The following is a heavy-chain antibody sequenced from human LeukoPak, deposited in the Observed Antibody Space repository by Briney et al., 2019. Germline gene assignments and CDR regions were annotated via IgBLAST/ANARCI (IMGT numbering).Heavy chain of an antibody. Sequence: GGSLRLSCAASGFTFSSYAMSWVRQAPGKGLEWMGWISAYNGNTNYAQKLQGRVTMTTDTSTSTAYMELRSLRSDDTAVYYCARDYDSSGRLIYWGQGTLVTVSS. J-gene: IGHJ4*02. V-gene: IGHV1-18*01. D-gene: IGHD3-22*01. CDR3: ARDYDSSGRLIY. CDR1: GFTFSSYA. CDR2: ISAYNGNT.